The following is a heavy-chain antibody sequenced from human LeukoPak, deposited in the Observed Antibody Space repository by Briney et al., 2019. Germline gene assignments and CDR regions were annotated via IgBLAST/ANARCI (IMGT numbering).Heavy chain of an antibody. CDR2: IYHSGST. CDR3: ARGGIVVVPAAIPTFDWFDP. J-gene: IGHJ5*02. D-gene: IGHD2-2*01. Sequence: SETLSLTCAVSGGSISSGGYSWSWIRQPPGKGLEWIGYIYHSGSTYYNPSLKSRVTISVDRFKNQFSLKLSSVTAADTAVYYCARGGIVVVPAAIPTFDWFDPWGQGTLVTVSS. CDR1: GGSISSGGYS. V-gene: IGHV4-30-2*01.